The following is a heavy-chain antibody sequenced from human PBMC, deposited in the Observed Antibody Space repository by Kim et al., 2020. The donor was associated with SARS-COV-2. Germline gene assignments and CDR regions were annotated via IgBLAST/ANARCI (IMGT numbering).Heavy chain of an antibody. CDR1: GFTFTNYW. Sequence: GGSLRLSCAASGFTFTNYWMHWVRQAPGKGLVWVSRVNSDGISTLYADSVKGRFTISRDNAKNTLYLQMNSLTAEDTAVYYCARDGTKSARPGRHWFDPWGQGTLVTVSS. CDR3: ARDGTKSARPGRHWFDP. V-gene: IGHV3-74*01. J-gene: IGHJ5*02. D-gene: IGHD6-6*01. CDR2: VNSDGIST.